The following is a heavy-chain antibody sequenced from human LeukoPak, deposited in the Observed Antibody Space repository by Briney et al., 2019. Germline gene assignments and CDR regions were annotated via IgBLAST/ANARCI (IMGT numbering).Heavy chain of an antibody. Sequence: AGGSLRLSCVASGVTLSNYAMSWARQAPGKGLEWVSGIGSSGSGGNTYYADSVKGRFTISRDSSRNTLFLHMNTLRAEDTAIYYCAKEEPWLVWGQGTLVTVSS. CDR3: AKEEPWLV. CDR2: IGSSGSGGNT. J-gene: IGHJ4*02. CDR1: GVTLSNYA. D-gene: IGHD6-19*01. V-gene: IGHV3-23*01.